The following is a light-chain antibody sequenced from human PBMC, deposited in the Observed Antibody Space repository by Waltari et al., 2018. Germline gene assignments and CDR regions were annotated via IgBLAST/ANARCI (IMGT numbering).Light chain of an antibody. CDR1: QSVSNY. CDR3: QQGYRTPLT. V-gene: IGKV1-39*01. Sequence: DIQMTQSPSSLSASVGDRVTITCRASQSVSNYLNWYQQRPGKAPKLLIYAASTLQSWVPSRFGCSGSGTDFTLTISSLQPEDFATYYCQQGYRTPLTFGGGTKVDIK. J-gene: IGKJ4*01. CDR2: AAS.